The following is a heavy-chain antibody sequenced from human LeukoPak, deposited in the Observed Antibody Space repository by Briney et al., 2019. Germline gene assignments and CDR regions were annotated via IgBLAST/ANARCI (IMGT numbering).Heavy chain of an antibody. V-gene: IGHV1-2*02. J-gene: IGHJ5*02. CDR3: ARGRCSSTSCYLDWFDP. CDR2: INPNSGGT. Sequence: ASVKVSCKASGYTFTGYYMHWVRQAPGQGLEWMGWINPNSGGTNYAQKFQGRVTMTRDTSISTAYMELSRLRSDDTAVYYCARGRCSSTSCYLDWFDPWGQGTLVTVSS. CDR1: GYTFTGYY. D-gene: IGHD2-2*01.